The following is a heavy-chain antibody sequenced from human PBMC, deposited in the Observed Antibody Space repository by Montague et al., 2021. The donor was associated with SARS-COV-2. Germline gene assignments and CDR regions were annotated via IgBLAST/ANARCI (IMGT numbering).Heavy chain of an antibody. D-gene: IGHD3-22*01. Sequence: TLSLTCAVSGGSIITGSNFYWGWIRQSAGKGLEWIGRIHSSGGTNYNPSLKSRLTVSVDSSANQFSLKLTSVTAADTAVYYCALDYYDSTGLNWFDPWGQGLLVTVSS. V-gene: IGHV4-61*02. J-gene: IGHJ5*02. CDR3: ALDYYDSTGLNWFDP. CDR1: GGSIITGSNFY. CDR2: IHSSGGT.